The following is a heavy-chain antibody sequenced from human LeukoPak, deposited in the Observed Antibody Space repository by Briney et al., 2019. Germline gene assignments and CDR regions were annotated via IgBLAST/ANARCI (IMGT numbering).Heavy chain of an antibody. CDR3: ARRVVGATVGENWFDP. CDR1: GGTFSSYA. CDR2: IIPIFGTA. D-gene: IGHD1-26*01. Sequence: SVKVSCKASGGTFSSYAISWVRQAPGQGLEWMGGIIPIFGTANYAQKFQGRVTMTRNTSISTAYMELSSLRSEDTAVYYCARRVVGATVGENWFDPWGQGTLVTVSS. J-gene: IGHJ5*02. V-gene: IGHV1-69*05.